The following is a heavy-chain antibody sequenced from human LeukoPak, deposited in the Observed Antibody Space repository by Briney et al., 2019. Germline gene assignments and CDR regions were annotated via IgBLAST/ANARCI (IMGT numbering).Heavy chain of an antibody. Sequence: ASVKVSCKASGYTFTGYYMHWVRQAPGQGLEWMGWINPNSGGTNYAQKFQGWVTMTRDTSISTAYMELSRLRSDDTAVYHCARDHTSSGYMYYFDYWGQGTLVTVSS. J-gene: IGHJ4*02. D-gene: IGHD3-22*01. V-gene: IGHV1-2*04. CDR1: GYTFTGYY. CDR3: ARDHTSSGYMYYFDY. CDR2: INPNSGGT.